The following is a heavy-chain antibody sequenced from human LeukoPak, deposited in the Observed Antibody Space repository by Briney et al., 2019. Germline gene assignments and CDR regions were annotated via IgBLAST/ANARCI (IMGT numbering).Heavy chain of an antibody. CDR1: GFTFSSYG. Sequence: GGSLRLSCAASGFTFSSYGMSWVRQAPGKGLEWVSAISGSGGSIYYADSVKGRFTISRDNSKNTLYLQMNSLRAEDTAVYFCSRDGYCGADCYFSFQHWGLGTMVSVSS. CDR3: SRDGYCGADCYFSFQH. J-gene: IGHJ1*01. CDR2: ISGSGGSI. D-gene: IGHD2-21*02. V-gene: IGHV3-23*01.